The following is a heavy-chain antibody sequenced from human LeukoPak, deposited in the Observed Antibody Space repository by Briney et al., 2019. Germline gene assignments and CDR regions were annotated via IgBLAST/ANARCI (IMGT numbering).Heavy chain of an antibody. CDR1: GFTFSSYA. V-gene: IGHV3-64*01. CDR3: ARVRICDKGPYYFDY. J-gene: IGHJ4*02. Sequence: GGSLRLSCAASGFTFSSYAMHWVRQAPGKGLEYVSAISSNGGSTYYANSVKGRFTISRDNSKNTLYLQMGSLRAEDMAVYYCARVRICDKGPYYFDYWGQGTLVTVSS. CDR2: ISSNGGST. D-gene: IGHD2-21*01.